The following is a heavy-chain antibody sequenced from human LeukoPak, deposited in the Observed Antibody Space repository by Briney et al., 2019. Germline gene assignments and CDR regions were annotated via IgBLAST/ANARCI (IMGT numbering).Heavy chain of an antibody. CDR2: ISVDGSNE. V-gene: IGHV3-30*18. CDR1: GFSFSSYG. J-gene: IGHJ6*03. Sequence: PGGSLRLSCAASGFSFSSYGMHWVRQAPGKGLEWVAVISVDGSNEYYADSVKGRFTISRDNSKNTLFLQMSSLRPQDTAVYYCAKGARSYYYYMDVWGKGTTVTVSS. CDR3: AKGARSYYYYMDV.